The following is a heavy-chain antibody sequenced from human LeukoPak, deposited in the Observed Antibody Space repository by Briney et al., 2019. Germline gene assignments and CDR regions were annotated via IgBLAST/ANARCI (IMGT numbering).Heavy chain of an antibody. CDR3: ARTGMEYDYVWGSYRLFDY. J-gene: IGHJ4*02. CDR1: GGSISSDY. V-gene: IGHV4-59*01. Sequence: SETLSLTCTVSGGSISSDYWSWIRQPPGKGLEWIGYIYYSGSTNYNPSLKSRVTISVDTSKNQFSLKLSSVTAADTAVYYCARTGMEYDYVWGSYRLFDYWGQGTLVTVSS. D-gene: IGHD3-16*02. CDR2: IYYSGST.